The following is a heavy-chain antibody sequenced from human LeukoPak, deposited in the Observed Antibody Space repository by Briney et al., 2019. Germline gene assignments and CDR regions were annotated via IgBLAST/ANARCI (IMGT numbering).Heavy chain of an antibody. Sequence: GESLKISCKGSGYSFTSYWIGWVRQMPGKGLEWMGIIYPGDSGTRYSPSFQGQVTISADKSISTAYLQWSSLKASDTAMYYCARSEIFYYGSGSYTYNWFDPWGQGTLVTVSS. D-gene: IGHD3-10*01. CDR3: ARSEIFYYGSGSYTYNWFDP. CDR2: IYPGDSGT. V-gene: IGHV5-51*01. CDR1: GYSFTSYW. J-gene: IGHJ5*02.